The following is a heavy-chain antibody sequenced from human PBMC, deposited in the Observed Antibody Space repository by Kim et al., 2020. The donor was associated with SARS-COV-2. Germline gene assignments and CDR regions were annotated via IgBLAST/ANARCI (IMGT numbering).Heavy chain of an antibody. Sequence: APVKGRFTISRDDSKNTLYLQMNSLKTEDTAVYYCTTARVVVTLRGRVQHWGQGTLVTVSS. CDR3: TTARVVVTLRGRVQH. V-gene: IGHV3-15*01. J-gene: IGHJ1*01. D-gene: IGHD2-21*02.